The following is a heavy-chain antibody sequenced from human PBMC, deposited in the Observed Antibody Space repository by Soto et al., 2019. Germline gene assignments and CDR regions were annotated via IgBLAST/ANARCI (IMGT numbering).Heavy chain of an antibody. CDR1: GGPFSGYS. V-gene: IGHV4-34*12. CDR3: ARPHYDSNTFYYFFDL. Sequence: LSLTCAVYGGPFSGYSWSWIRQPPGKGLEWIGEIFLGGSANYSPSLKSRVTISVDTSKNQFSLELSSVTAADTAVYYCARPHYDSNTFYYFFDLWGQGTLVTVSS. CDR2: IFLGGSA. D-gene: IGHD3-22*01. J-gene: IGHJ4*02.